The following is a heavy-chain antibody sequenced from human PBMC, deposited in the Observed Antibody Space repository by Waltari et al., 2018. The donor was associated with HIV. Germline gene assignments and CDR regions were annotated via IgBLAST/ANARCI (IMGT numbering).Heavy chain of an antibody. V-gene: IGHV7-4-1*02. J-gene: IGHJ6*02. CDR3: AKGIAVSTTYYYSAMDV. Sequence: QVQLVQSGSELKKPGASVKVSCKASGYTFTTYALHWVRQAPGQGLEWMGWIITNTGIPTYAQGFSGRFVFSLDTSVSTAYLQISSLESEDTAVYFCAKGIAVSTTYYYSAMDVWGPGTTVAVSS. CDR1: GYTFTTYA. D-gene: IGHD6-19*01. CDR2: IITNTGIP.